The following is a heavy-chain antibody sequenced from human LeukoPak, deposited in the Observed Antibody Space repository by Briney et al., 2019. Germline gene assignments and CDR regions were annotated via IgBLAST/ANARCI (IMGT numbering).Heavy chain of an antibody. Sequence: GGSLRHACAASGFTFSSYGMYWVRQAPSKGLEWVAVISYDGSNKYYADSVKGRFTISRDNSKNTLYLQMNSLRAEDTAVYYCAKDHLVVVVAATYGGGVDYWGQGTLVTVSS. D-gene: IGHD2-15*01. CDR1: GFTFSSYG. V-gene: IGHV3-30*18. J-gene: IGHJ4*02. CDR3: AKDHLVVVVAATYGGGVDY. CDR2: ISYDGSNK.